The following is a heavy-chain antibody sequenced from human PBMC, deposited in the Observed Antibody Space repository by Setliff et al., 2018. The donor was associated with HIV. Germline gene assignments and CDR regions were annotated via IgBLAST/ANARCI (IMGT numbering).Heavy chain of an antibody. V-gene: IGHV1-46*02. CDR3: ARTSPLYSRTFDAFDI. D-gene: IGHD6-13*01. CDR2: INPTGAST. J-gene: IGHJ3*02. CDR1: GYTFNNYY. Sequence: GASVKVSCKASGYTFNNYYMHWVRQAPGQGLEWMGIINPTGASTTYAQQFQGRVTMTRDTSTSTVYMELSSLRSEDTAVYFCARTSPLYSRTFDAFDIWGQGTMVTVSS.